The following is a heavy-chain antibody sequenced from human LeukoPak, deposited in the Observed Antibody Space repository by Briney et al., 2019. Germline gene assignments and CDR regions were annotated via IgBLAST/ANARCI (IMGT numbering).Heavy chain of an antibody. CDR2: ISSRSSYT. Sequence: GGSLRLSCAASGFTFSDYYMNWIRLAPGKGLEWVSSISSRSSYTDYADSVKGRFTISRDNAKNSLYLQMNSLGAEDTAVYYCARKVVGGPVRAFDIWGQGTMVTVSS. J-gene: IGHJ3*02. CDR1: GFTFSDYY. CDR3: ARKVVGGPVRAFDI. D-gene: IGHD4-23*01. V-gene: IGHV3-11*03.